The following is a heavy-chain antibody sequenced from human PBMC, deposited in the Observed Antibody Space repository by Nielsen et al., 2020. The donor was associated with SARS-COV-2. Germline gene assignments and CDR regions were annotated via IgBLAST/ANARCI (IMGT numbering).Heavy chain of an antibody. Sequence: ASVKVSCKASGYTFTGYYMHWVRQAPGQGLEWMGRINPNSGGTNYAQKFQGRVTMTRDTSISTAYMELSRLRSDDTAVYYCAGGVTIFGVVTAVFDYWGQGTLVTVSS. CDR3: AGGVTIFGVVTAVFDY. CDR1: GYTFTGYY. CDR2: INPNSGGT. J-gene: IGHJ4*02. D-gene: IGHD3-3*01. V-gene: IGHV1-2*06.